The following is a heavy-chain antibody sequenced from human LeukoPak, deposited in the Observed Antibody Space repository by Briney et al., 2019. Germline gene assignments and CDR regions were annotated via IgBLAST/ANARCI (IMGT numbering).Heavy chain of an antibody. V-gene: IGHV1-69*13. J-gene: IGHJ4*02. CDR3: ARRGYSGYDSYYFDY. Sequence: ASVKVSCKASGGTFSSYAISWVRQAPGQGLEWMGGIIPIFGTANYAQKFQGRVTITADESTSTAYMELSSLRSEDTAVYYCARRGYSGYDSYYFDYLGQGTLVTVSS. D-gene: IGHD5-12*01. CDR2: IIPIFGTA. CDR1: GGTFSSYA.